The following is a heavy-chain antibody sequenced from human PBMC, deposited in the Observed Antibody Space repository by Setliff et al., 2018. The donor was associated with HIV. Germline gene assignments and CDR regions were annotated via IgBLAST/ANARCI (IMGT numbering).Heavy chain of an antibody. CDR3: GRENPGDY. CDR1: GGSISSSDYY. V-gene: IGHV4-39*01. D-gene: IGHD3-10*01. Sequence: PSETLSLTCTVSGGSISSSDYYWGWIRQPPGKGLEWIGSIYYTGRSFHNPSLKSRITISVDTSNNQFSLKLSSVTAADTAVYYCGRENPGDYWGQGTLVTVSS. J-gene: IGHJ4*02. CDR2: IYYTGRS.